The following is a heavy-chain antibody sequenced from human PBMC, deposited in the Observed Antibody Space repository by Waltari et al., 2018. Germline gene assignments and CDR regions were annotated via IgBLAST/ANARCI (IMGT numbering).Heavy chain of an antibody. CDR3: ARDRHCSSSGCSGL. V-gene: IGHV3-53*01. CDR2: IYSGGST. Sequence: EVQLVASGGGLIQPGGPLRLACATSGFTVSNNFMMWVRQAPGKGLEWVSLIYSGGSTYYADSVKGRFTISRDYSENTLYLQMNSLRGEDTAVYYCARDRHCSSSGCSGLWGQGTLVTVSS. D-gene: IGHD2-2*01. J-gene: IGHJ4*02. CDR1: GFTVSNNF.